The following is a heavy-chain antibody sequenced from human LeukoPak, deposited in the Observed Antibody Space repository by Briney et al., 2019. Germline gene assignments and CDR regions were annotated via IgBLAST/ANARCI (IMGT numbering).Heavy chain of an antibody. CDR2: INPNSGGT. CDR3: ARASSPSYGDYSQNWFDP. D-gene: IGHD4-17*01. J-gene: IGHJ5*02. CDR1: GYTFTGYY. V-gene: IGHV1-2*02. Sequence: ASVKVSCKASGYTFTGYYMHWVRQAPGQGLEWMGWINPNSGGTNYAQKFQGRVTMTTDTSTSTAYMELRSLRSDDTAVYYCARASSPSYGDYSQNWFDPWGQGTLVTVSS.